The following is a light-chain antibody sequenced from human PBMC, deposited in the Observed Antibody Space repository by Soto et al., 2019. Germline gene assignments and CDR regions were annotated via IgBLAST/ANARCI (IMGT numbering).Light chain of an antibody. V-gene: IGKV3-20*01. Sequence: EIVLTQSPGTLSLSPGERATLFCRASQTITNNYLAWYQQKPGQAPRLLIYDASRRATGIPDRFSGSESGSDFTLTISRLEPEDFAVYFCQQCSFSPRTFGQGTKVEIK. CDR3: QQCSFSPRT. CDR2: DAS. CDR1: QTITNNY. J-gene: IGKJ1*01.